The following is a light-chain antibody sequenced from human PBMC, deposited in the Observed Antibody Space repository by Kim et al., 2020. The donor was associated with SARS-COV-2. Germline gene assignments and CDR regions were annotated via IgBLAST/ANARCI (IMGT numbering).Light chain of an antibody. Sequence: ASVGTKVTFTFRPGHGISNWLAWYQQKPGNAPKLLIYDASSLQSEVPSRCSGSASGADFTLTISSVQPDDFATYYCQQAISLPFAFGPGTKVDIK. CDR2: DAS. V-gene: IGKV1-12*02. CDR1: HGISNW. CDR3: QQAISLPFA. J-gene: IGKJ3*01.